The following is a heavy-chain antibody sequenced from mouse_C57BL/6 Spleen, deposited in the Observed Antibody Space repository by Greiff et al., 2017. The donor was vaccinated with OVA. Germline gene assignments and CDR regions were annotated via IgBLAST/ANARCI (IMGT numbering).Heavy chain of an antibody. D-gene: IGHD3-2*02. CDR2: IYPRSGNT. CDR1: GYTFTSYG. J-gene: IGHJ2*01. CDR3: AGRGDSSGYVDY. Sequence: QVQLQQSGAELARPGASVKLSCKASGYTFTSYGISWVKQRTGQGLEWIGEIYPRSGNTYYNEKFKGKATLTADKSSSTAYMELRSLTSEDSAVYFCAGRGDSSGYVDYWGQGTTLTVSS. V-gene: IGHV1-81*01.